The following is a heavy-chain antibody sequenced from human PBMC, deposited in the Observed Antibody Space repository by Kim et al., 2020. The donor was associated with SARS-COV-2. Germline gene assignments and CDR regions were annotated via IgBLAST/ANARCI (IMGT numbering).Heavy chain of an antibody. CDR3: AKVSGFWGSYRYYGDY. J-gene: IGHJ4*02. V-gene: IGHV3-30*02. D-gene: IGHD3-16*02. Sequence: SVKSRFTIPRDNLTNSLYLQMNSLIDEDTAVYYCAKVSGFWGSYRYYGDYWGQGTLVTVSS.